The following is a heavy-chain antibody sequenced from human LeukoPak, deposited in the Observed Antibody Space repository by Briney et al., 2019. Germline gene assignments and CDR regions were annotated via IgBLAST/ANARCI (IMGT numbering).Heavy chain of an antibody. Sequence: GGSLRLSCAASGITFSSYWMSWVRQAPGKGLEWVANIKQDGSEKYYVDSVKGRFTISRDNAKNSLYLQMNSLRAEDTAVYYCARESSLGRWGQGTLVTVSS. D-gene: IGHD2-2*01. V-gene: IGHV3-7*01. CDR3: ARESSLGR. J-gene: IGHJ4*02. CDR1: GITFSSYW. CDR2: IKQDGSEK.